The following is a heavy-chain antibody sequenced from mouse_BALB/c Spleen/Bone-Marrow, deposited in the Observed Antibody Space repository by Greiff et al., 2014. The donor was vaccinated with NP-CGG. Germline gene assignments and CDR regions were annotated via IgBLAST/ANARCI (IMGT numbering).Heavy chain of an antibody. CDR3: ARYYYGSSYFDY. D-gene: IGHD1-1*01. V-gene: IGHV14-3*02. J-gene: IGHJ2*01. CDR2: IDPANGNT. Sequence: VQLQQSGAVLVKPGASVKLSCTASGFNIKDTYMHWVKQRPEQGLEWIGRIDPANGNTKYDPKFQGKATITEDTSSNTAYLQLSSLTSEDTAVYYCARYYYGSSYFDYWGQGTTLTGAS. CDR1: GFNIKDTY.